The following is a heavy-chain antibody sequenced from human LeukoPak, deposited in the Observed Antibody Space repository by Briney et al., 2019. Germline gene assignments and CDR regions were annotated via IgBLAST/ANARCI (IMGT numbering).Heavy chain of an antibody. CDR2: ITVGSGST. CDR3: AKGPTSFDVLPGHFTKRLDDLVAF. V-gene: IGHV3-23*01. CDR1: GFPFSDSG. Sequence: GGSLRLSCAASGFPFSDSGMTWVRQAPGKGLEWVSSITVGSGSTYYAESVKGRFIISRDTSKNTLFLQMNSLGADDTAVYYCAKGPTSFDVLPGHFTKRLDDLVAFWGQGALVSVSS. J-gene: IGHJ4*02. D-gene: IGHD3-9*01.